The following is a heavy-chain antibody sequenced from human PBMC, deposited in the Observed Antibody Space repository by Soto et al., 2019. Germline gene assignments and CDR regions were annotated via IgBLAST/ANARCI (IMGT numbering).Heavy chain of an antibody. V-gene: IGHV3-48*02. D-gene: IGHD5-18*01. CDR3: ASEVEMATADAFDI. Sequence: GGSLRLSCAASGFTFSSYSMNWVRQAPGKGLEWVSYISSSSSTIYYADSVKGRFTISRDNAKNSLYLQMNSLRDEDTAVYYCASEVEMATADAFDIWGQGTMVTVSS. J-gene: IGHJ3*02. CDR1: GFTFSSYS. CDR2: ISSSSSTI.